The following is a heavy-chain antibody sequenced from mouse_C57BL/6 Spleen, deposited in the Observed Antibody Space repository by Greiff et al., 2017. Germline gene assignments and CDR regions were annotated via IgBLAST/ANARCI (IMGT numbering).Heavy chain of an antibody. V-gene: IGHV1-76*01. J-gene: IGHJ4*01. D-gene: IGHD1-1*01. CDR2: IYPGSGNT. CDR3: ARDDYYGRGGAMDY. CDR1: GYTFTDYY. Sequence: VQLQQSGAELVRPGASVKLSCKASGYTFTDYYINWVKQRPGQGLEWIARIYPGSGNTYYNEKFKGKATLTAEKSSSTAYMQLSSLTSEDSAVYFGARDDYYGRGGAMDYWGQGTSVTVSS.